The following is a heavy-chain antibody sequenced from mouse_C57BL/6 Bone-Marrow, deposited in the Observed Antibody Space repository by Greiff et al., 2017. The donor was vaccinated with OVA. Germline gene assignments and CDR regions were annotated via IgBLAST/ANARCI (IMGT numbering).Heavy chain of an antibody. Sequence: EVQLVESGGDLVKPGGSLKLSCAASGFTFSSYGMSWVRQTPDKRLEWVATISSGGSYTYYPDSVKGRFTISRDNAKNTLYLQMSSLKSEDTAMYYCARELGRGPYFDYWGQGTTLTVSS. CDR1: GFTFSSYG. CDR2: ISSGGSYT. CDR3: ARELGRGPYFDY. D-gene: IGHD4-1*01. J-gene: IGHJ2*01. V-gene: IGHV5-6*01.